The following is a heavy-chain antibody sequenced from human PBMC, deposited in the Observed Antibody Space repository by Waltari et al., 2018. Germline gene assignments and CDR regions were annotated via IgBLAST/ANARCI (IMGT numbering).Heavy chain of an antibody. J-gene: IGHJ4*02. D-gene: IGHD6-6*01. V-gene: IGHV3-30-3*01. CDR2: ISYDGSNK. Sequence: QVQLVESGGGVVQPGRSLRLSCAASGFTFSSYAMHWVRQAPGKGLEWVAVISYDGSNKYYADSVKGRFTISRDNSKNTLYLQMNSLRAEDTAVYYCVRNYIAARPRGTGFDYWGQGTLVTVSS. CDR3: VRNYIAARPRGTGFDY. CDR1: GFTFSSYA.